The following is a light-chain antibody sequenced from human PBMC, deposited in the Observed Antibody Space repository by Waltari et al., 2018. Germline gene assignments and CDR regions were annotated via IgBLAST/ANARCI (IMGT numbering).Light chain of an antibody. Sequence: SVLTQPPSASGTPGQRVTISCSGSSSTIGSNYVFWYPQVPGTAPKLLIYMNDQRPSGVPDRFSGSKSGTSASLAISGLQSEDEADYYCRAWDTSLSGVLFGGGTKVTVL. CDR3: RAWDTSLSGVL. CDR1: SSTIGSNY. J-gene: IGLJ2*01. CDR2: MND. V-gene: IGLV1-47*01.